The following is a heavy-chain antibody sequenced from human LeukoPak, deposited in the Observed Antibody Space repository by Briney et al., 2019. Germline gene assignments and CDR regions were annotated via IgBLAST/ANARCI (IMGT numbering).Heavy chain of an antibody. Sequence: GGSLRLSCAVSGFTFRIYAMYWVRQAPGKGLEWVALISYDGANKYYADSVKGRFTISRDNSRNTLYLQMNSLRPEDTAVYYCGRQSGTYSQYYFDYWGQGTLVTVSS. CDR2: ISYDGANK. CDR1: GFTFRIYA. CDR3: GRQSGTYSQYYFDY. J-gene: IGHJ4*02. V-gene: IGHV3-30-3*01. D-gene: IGHD1-26*01.